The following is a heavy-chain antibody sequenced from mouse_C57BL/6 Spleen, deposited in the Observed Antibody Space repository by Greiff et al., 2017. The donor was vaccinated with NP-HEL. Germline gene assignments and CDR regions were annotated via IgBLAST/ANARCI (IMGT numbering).Heavy chain of an antibody. V-gene: IGHV1-55*01. J-gene: IGHJ2*01. CDR1: GYTFTSYW. D-gene: IGHD1-1*01. Sequence: QVHVKQPGAELVKPGASVKMSCKASGYTFTSYWITWVKQRPGQGLEWIGDIYPGSGSTNYNEKFKSKATLTVDTSSSTAYMQLSSLTSEDSAVYYCARADYYGSSLYFDYWGQGTTLTVSS. CDR3: ARADYYGSSLYFDY. CDR2: IYPGSGST.